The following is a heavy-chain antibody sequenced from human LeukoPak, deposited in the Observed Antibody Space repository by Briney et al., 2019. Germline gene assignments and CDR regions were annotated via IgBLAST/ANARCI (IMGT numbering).Heavy chain of an antibody. D-gene: IGHD5-24*01. CDR3: ARGRPMAKIWFDP. V-gene: IGHV4-30-4*02. CDR1: GGSISSVDYY. J-gene: IGHJ5*02. Sequence: SDTLSLTCTVSGGSISSVDYYWSSIRQPPGKGLDWIGYIYSSGSTNYNPSLKSRVTISVDTSKNQFSLKLSSVTAADTAVYYCARGRPMAKIWFDPWGQGTLVTVSS. CDR2: IYSSGST.